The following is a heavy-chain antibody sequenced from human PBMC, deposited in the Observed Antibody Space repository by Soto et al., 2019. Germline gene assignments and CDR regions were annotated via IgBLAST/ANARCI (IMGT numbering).Heavy chain of an antibody. D-gene: IGHD1-26*01. J-gene: IGHJ4*02. V-gene: IGHV4-4*02. CDR2: IYDDGGT. Sequence: SETLSLTCGVSSGSISTSNWWSWVRQPPGKGLEWIGEIYDDGGTNYNPSLEGRVSISVDKSNNQVSLWLTSVTAADTAVYYCARQTYSYRWHHWCQAALATVSS. CDR3: ARQTYSYRWHH. CDR1: SGSISTSNW.